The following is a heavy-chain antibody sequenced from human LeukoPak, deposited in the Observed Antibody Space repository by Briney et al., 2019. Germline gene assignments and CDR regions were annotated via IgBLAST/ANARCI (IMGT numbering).Heavy chain of an antibody. J-gene: IGHJ4*02. CDR1: GGSISSYY. CDR3: ARGGYSYGPTLDY. D-gene: IGHD5-18*01. CDR2: IHYSGGT. Sequence: SETLSLTCTVSGGSISSYYWSWIRQPPGKGLEWIGYIHYSGGTNYNPSLKSRVTISVDTPKNQFSLKLSSVTAADTAVYYCARGGYSYGPTLDYWGQGTLVTVSS. V-gene: IGHV4-59*08.